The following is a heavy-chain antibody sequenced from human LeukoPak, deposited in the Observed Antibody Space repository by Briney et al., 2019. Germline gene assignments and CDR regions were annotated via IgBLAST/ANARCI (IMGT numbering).Heavy chain of an antibody. V-gene: IGHV3-23*01. J-gene: IGHJ4*02. CDR2: ISGSGGST. Sequence: PGGSLRLSCAASGFTFSSYAMSWIRQAPGKGLEWVSAISGSGGSTYYADSVKGRFTISRDNSKNTLYLQMNSLRAEDTAVYYCAKIITMIVVDSPLDYWGQGTLATVSS. CDR1: GFTFSSYA. CDR3: AKIITMIVVDSPLDY. D-gene: IGHD3-22*01.